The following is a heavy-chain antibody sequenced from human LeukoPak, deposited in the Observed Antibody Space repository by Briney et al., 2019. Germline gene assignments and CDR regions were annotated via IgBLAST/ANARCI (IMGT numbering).Heavy chain of an antibody. CDR3: ARDYASNAFDI. J-gene: IGHJ3*02. V-gene: IGHV3-23*01. Sequence: GGSLRLSCAASGFTFNNYAMSWVRHAPGKGLEWVSAISRNGDSTYYADSVKGRIIISRDNSKNTLYLQMNSLRAEDTAVYYCARDYASNAFDIWGQGTMVAVSS. CDR1: GFTFNNYA. D-gene: IGHD4-17*01. CDR2: ISRNGDST.